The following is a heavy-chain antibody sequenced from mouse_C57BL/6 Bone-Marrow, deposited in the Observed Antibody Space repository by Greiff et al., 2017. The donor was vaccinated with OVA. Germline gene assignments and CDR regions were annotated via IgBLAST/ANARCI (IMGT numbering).Heavy chain of an antibody. D-gene: IGHD2-4*01. CDR3: AISPIYDYDGDYAMDY. V-gene: IGHV1-74*01. J-gene: IGHJ4*01. CDR1: GYTFTSYW. CDR2: IHPSDSDT. Sequence: QVQLQQPGAELVKPGASVKVSCKASGYTFTSYWMHWVKQRPGQGLEWIGRIHPSDSDTNYNQKFKGKATLTVDKSSSTAYMQLSSLTSEDSAVYYCAISPIYDYDGDYAMDYWGQGTSVTVSS.